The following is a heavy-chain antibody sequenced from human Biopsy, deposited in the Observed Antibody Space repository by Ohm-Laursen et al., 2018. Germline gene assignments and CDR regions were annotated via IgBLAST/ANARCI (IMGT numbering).Heavy chain of an antibody. Sequence: ASVKVSCKASGDSFTSYAIGWVRQAPGQGLEWMGGIIPIPNVATYAQKFQGRITITADESTSTAYMEMSSLTSDDTAVYFCARGEGSSWFDPWGHGTLVTVSS. D-gene: IGHD1-26*01. CDR3: ARGEGSSWFDP. V-gene: IGHV1-69*10. CDR1: GDSFTSYA. CDR2: IIPIPNVA. J-gene: IGHJ5*02.